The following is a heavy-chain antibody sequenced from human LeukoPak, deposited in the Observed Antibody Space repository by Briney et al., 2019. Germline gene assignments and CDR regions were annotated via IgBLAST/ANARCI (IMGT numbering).Heavy chain of an antibody. V-gene: IGHV1-69*04. CDR1: GGTFSSCA. D-gene: IGHD3-16*01. Sequence: SVKVSCKASGGTFSSCAITWVRQAPGQGLEWMGRIIHIFGIANYAQKFQGRVTITPDKSTSTAYMELSSLRSEDTAVYYCAREPEGESFDYWGQGTQVTVSS. J-gene: IGHJ4*02. CDR3: AREPEGESFDY. CDR2: IIHIFGIA.